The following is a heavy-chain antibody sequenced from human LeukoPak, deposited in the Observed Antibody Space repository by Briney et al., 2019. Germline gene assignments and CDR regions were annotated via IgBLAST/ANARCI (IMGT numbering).Heavy chain of an antibody. CDR2: IYYSGST. CDR1: GGSISSRSYY. Sequence: PSETLSLTCTVSGGSISSRSYYWGWIRQPPGKGLEWIGSIYYSGSTYYNPSLKSRVTISIDTSKNQFSLKLSSVTAADTAVYYCVGETTVTTIPWGQGTLVTVSP. V-gene: IGHV4-39*01. J-gene: IGHJ5*02. CDR3: VGETTVTTIP. D-gene: IGHD4-17*01.